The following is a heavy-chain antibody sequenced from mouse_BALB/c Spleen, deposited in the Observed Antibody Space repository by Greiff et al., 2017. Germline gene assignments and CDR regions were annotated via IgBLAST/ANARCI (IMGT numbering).Heavy chain of an antibody. CDR1: GFTFSSYG. CDR2: ISSGGSYT. Sequence: EVQVVESGGDLVKPGGSLKLSCAASGFTFSSYGMSWVRQTPDKRLEWVATISSGGSYTYYPDSVKGRFTISRDNAKNTLYLQMSSLKSEDTAMYYCAAITTVVLYFDYWGQGTTLTVSS. D-gene: IGHD1-1*01. V-gene: IGHV5-6*01. CDR3: AAITTVVLYFDY. J-gene: IGHJ2*01.